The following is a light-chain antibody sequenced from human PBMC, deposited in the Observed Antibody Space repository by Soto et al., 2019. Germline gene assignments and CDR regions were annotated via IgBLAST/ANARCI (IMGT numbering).Light chain of an antibody. CDR3: SSYTSSSTRV. Sequence: QSVLTQPASVSGSPGQPITISCTGTSSDVGGYKYVSWYQQHPGKAPKLMIYDIRNRPSGVSNRFSGSKSGNTASLTISGLQAEDEADYYCSSYTSSSTRVFGTGTKVTVL. CDR2: DIR. V-gene: IGLV2-14*03. CDR1: SSDVGGYKY. J-gene: IGLJ1*01.